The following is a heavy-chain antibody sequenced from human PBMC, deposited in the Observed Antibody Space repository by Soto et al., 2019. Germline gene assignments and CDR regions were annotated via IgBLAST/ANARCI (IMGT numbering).Heavy chain of an antibody. CDR1: GYTFTSYA. V-gene: IGHV1-3*01. D-gene: IGHD3-10*01. Sequence: ASVKVSCKASGYTFTSYAMHWVRQAPGQRLEWMGWINAGNGNTKYSQKFQGRVTITRDTSASTAYMELSSLRSEDTAVYYCASVQFFGGGFDYWGQGTLVTVSS. J-gene: IGHJ4*02. CDR3: ASVQFFGGGFDY. CDR2: INAGNGNT.